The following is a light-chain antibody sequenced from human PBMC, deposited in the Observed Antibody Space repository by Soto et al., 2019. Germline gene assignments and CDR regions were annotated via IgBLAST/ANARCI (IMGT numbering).Light chain of an antibody. Sequence: QSALTQPASVSGSPGQSITISCTGTSNDVGGHDYVSWYQQHPGKVPKLMIYDVLRRPSGVSDRFSGSKSGLTASLTISGLRPEDEADYYLGLLTSSRHLVFGNWAKLTVL. J-gene: IGLJ1*01. CDR2: DVL. CDR1: SNDVGGHDY. CDR3: GLLTSSRHLV. V-gene: IGLV2-14*03.